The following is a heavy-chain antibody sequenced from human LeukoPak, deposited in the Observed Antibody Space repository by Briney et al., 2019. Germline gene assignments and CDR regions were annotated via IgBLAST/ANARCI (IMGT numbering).Heavy chain of an antibody. CDR2: INPNSGGT. D-gene: IGHD3-9*01. CDR1: GYTFTGHY. CDR3: ARDYTLTGYYYYYYMDV. Sequence: ASVKVSCKASGYTFTGHYMHWVRQAPGQGLEWMGWINPNSGGTNYAQKFQGRVTMTRDTSISTAYMELSRLRSDDTAVYYCARDYTLTGYYYYYYMDVWGKGTTVTISS. J-gene: IGHJ6*03. V-gene: IGHV1-2*02.